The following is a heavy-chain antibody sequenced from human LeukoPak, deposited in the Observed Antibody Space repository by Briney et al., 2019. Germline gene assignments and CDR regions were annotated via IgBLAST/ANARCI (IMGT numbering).Heavy chain of an antibody. Sequence: PSETLSLTCTVSGGSISSYYWSRIRQPPGKGLEWIGYIYYSGSTNYNPSLKSRVTISVDTSKNQFSLKLSSVTAADTAVHYCARNYGGPYWYFDLWGRGTLVTVSS. CDR1: GGSISSYY. D-gene: IGHD4-23*01. CDR2: IYYSGST. CDR3: ARNYGGPYWYFDL. V-gene: IGHV4-59*01. J-gene: IGHJ2*01.